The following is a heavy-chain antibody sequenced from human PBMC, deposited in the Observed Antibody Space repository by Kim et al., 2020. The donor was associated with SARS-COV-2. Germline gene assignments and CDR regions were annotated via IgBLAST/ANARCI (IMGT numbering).Heavy chain of an antibody. V-gene: IGHV1-69*13. D-gene: IGHD1-26*01. Sequence: SVKVSCKASGGTFSSYAISWVRQAPGQGLEWMGGIIPIFGTANYAQKFQGRVTITADESTSTAYMELSSLRSEDTAVYYCAREGSVKDPVGDYYFDYWGQGTLVTVSS. J-gene: IGHJ4*02. CDR2: IIPIFGTA. CDR3: AREGSVKDPVGDYYFDY. CDR1: GGTFSSYA.